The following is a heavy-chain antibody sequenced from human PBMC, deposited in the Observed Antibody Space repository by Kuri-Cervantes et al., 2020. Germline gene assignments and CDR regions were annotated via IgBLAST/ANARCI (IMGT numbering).Heavy chain of an antibody. V-gene: IGHV1-24*01. CDR2: FDPEDGET. CDR3: ARVAHNWNYDSQVDY. Sequence: ASVKVSCKVSGYTLTELSMHWVRQAPGKGLEWMGGFDPEDGETIYAQKFQGRVTMTEDTSTSTAYLELRSLRSDDTAVYYCARVAHNWNYDSQVDYWGQGTLVTVSS. CDR1: GYTLTELS. J-gene: IGHJ4*02. D-gene: IGHD1-7*01.